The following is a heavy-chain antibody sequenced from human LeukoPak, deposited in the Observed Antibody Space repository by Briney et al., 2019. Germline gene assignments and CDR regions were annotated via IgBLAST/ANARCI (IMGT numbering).Heavy chain of an antibody. CDR2: ISGSGGST. CDR1: GFTFSSYS. J-gene: IGHJ4*02. V-gene: IGHV3-23*01. CDR3: ARVTSYYGSGTADY. Sequence: GGSLRLSCAASGFTFSSYSMNWVRQAPGKGLEWVSGISGSGGSTNYADSVKGRLTISRDNSKNTLYLQMSSLRAEDTAVYYCARVTSYYGSGTADYWGQGTLVTVSS. D-gene: IGHD3-10*01.